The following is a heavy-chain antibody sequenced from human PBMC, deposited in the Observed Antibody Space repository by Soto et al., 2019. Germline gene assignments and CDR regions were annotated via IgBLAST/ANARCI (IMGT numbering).Heavy chain of an antibody. J-gene: IGHJ6*02. Sequence: QVQLQESGPGLVKPSETLSLTCSVPGGAISSYSWSWVRQPAGKGLEWIGRVFSSGSTNYNASLKSRVTMSIDTSKNEVSLTLRSVTASDTAVYYCARGAFSYFGMVVWGPGTTVTVSS. CDR2: VFSSGST. CDR3: ARGAFSYFGMVV. V-gene: IGHV4-4*07. CDR1: GGAISSYS. D-gene: IGHD3-3*02.